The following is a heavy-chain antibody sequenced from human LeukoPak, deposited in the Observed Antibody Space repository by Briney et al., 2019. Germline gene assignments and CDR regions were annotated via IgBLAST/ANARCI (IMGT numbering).Heavy chain of an antibody. Sequence: SETLSLTCTVSGGSISSYYWSWIRQPPGKGLEWIGYIYYSGSTNYNPSLKSRVTISVDTSKNQFSLKLSSVTAAGTAVYYCARAAWGGTYFDYWGQGTLVTVSP. J-gene: IGHJ4*02. CDR3: ARAAWGGTYFDY. D-gene: IGHD3-16*01. V-gene: IGHV4-59*01. CDR1: GGSISSYY. CDR2: IYYSGST.